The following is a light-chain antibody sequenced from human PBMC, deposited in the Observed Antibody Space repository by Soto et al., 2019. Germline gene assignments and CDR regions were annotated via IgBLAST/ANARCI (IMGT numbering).Light chain of an antibody. CDR1: SSNIGAGYD. Sequence: QPVLTQPPSVSGAPGQRVSVSCTGSSSNIGAGYDVHWYQQLPGTAPKRLIYDNSHRPSGVPDRFSGSKSGTSASLAITGLQAEDEADYYCQSYDSSLSAVVFGGGTKLTVL. V-gene: IGLV1-40*01. J-gene: IGLJ2*01. CDR2: DNS. CDR3: QSYDSSLSAVV.